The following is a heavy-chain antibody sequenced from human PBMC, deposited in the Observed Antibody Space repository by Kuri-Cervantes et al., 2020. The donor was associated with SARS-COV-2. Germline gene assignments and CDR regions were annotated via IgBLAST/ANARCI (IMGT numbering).Heavy chain of an antibody. J-gene: IGHJ6*03. CDR3: AIPPFSRAPSYYYYMDV. D-gene: IGHD2/OR15-2a*01. Sequence: SCKASGGTFSSYAMHWVRQAPGKGLEWVAVISYDGSNKYYADSVKGRFTISRDNSKNTLYLQMNSLRAEDTAVYYCAIPPFSRAPSYYYYMDVWGEGTTVTVSS. CDR1: GGTFSSYA. CDR2: ISYDGSNK. V-gene: IGHV3-30-3*01.